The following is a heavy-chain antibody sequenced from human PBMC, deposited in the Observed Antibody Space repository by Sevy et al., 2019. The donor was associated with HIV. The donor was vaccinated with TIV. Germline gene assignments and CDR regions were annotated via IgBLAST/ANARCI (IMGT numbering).Heavy chain of an antibody. V-gene: IGHV3-7*01. CDR1: GFTFSSYW. D-gene: IGHD6-13*01. CDR2: MKQDGSEK. J-gene: IGHJ4*02. CDR3: ARRIGSSWYYFDY. Sequence: GGSLRLSCAASGFTFSSYWMSWVRQAPGKVLEWVANMKQDGSEKSYVDSVKGRFTISRDNAKNSLYLQMNSLRAEDTALYYCARRIGSSWYYFDYWGQGTLVTVSS.